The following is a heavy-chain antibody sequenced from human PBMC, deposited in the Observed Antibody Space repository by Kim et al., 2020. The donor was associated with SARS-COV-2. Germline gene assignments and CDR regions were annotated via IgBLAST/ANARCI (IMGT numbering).Heavy chain of an antibody. CDR1: GFTFSSYG. J-gene: IGHJ4*02. CDR2: IWYDGSNK. Sequence: GGSLRLSCAASGFTFSSYGMHWVRQAPGKGLEWVAVIWYDGSNKYYADSVKGRFTISRDNSKNTLYLQMNSLRAEDTAVYYCAKEGRYYGSGSYYNWPPLPDWGQGTLVTVSS. CDR3: AKEGRYYGSGSYYNWPPLPD. D-gene: IGHD3-10*01. V-gene: IGHV3-33*06.